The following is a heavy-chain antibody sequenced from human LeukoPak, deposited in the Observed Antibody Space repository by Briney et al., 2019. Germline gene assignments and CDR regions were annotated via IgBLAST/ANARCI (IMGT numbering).Heavy chain of an antibody. Sequence: GGSLRLSCAGSGFTFSSHWMGWVRQAPGKGLEWLANIKEDGHEKYYVDSVQGRFTISRDNAKNSLFLQMDSLRAEDTAVYFCARHGYFVFDYWGQGTLVTVSS. CDR2: IKEDGHEK. J-gene: IGHJ4*02. V-gene: IGHV3-7*01. D-gene: IGHD4-17*01. CDR3: ARHGYFVFDY. CDR1: GFTFSSHW.